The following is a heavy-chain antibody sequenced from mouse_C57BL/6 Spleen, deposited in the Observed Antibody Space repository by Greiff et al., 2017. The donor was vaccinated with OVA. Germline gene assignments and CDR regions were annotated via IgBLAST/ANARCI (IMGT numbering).Heavy chain of an antibody. CDR2: INPSNGGT. J-gene: IGHJ4*01. Sequence: VQLQQPGTELVKPGASVKLSCKASGFTFTSYWMHWVKQRPGQGLEWIGNINPSNGGTNYNEKFKGKATLTVDKSSSTAYMQLSSLTSENSADYYGAKCYAPYYAMDYWGQGTSVTVSS. D-gene: IGHD6-5*01. CDR3: AKCYAPYYAMDY. CDR1: GFTFTSYW. V-gene: IGHV1-53*01.